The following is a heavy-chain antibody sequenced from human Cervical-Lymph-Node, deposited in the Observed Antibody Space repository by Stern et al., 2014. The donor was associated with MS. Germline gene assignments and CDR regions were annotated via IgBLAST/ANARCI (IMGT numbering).Heavy chain of an antibody. D-gene: IGHD5-18*01. CDR2: IYYSGST. Sequence: QVQLQESGPGLVKPSETLSLTCTVSGGSISSSSYYWGWIRQPPGKGLEWIGSIYYSGSTYYNPSLKSRGTISVDTSKNQFSLKLSSVTAADTAVYYCARSRYSYGYGSGGLFDYWGQGTLVTVSS. J-gene: IGHJ4*02. CDR3: ARSRYSYGYGSGGLFDY. CDR1: GGSISSSSYY. V-gene: IGHV4-39*01.